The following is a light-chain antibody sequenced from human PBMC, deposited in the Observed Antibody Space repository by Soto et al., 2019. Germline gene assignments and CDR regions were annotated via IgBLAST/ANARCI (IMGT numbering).Light chain of an antibody. CDR3: QQYNKWPGT. Sequence: EIVMTQSPATLSVSPGERATLSCRASQSVGSNLAWYQQKPGQAPRLLIYGASTRATGIPARFSGSESGTEFTLTISSLQSEDFAVYYCQQYNKWPGTFGQGTKVEIK. CDR2: GAS. J-gene: IGKJ1*01. CDR1: QSVGSN. V-gene: IGKV3-15*01.